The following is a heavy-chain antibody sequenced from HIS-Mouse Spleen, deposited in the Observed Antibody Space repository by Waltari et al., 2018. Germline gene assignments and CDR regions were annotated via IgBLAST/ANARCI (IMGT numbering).Heavy chain of an antibody. J-gene: IGHJ4*02. V-gene: IGHV4-38-2*02. CDR2: IYHSWST. CDR1: GYSISSGYS. CDR3: ARASVIQLWVPFDY. Sequence: QVQLQESGPGLVKPSETLSPTCTVSGYSISSGYSSGWIRTPPGKRLEWIGSIYHSWSTYYNPSLKSRVTISVDTSKNQFSLKLSSVTAADTAVYYCARASVIQLWVPFDYWGQGTLVTVSS. D-gene: IGHD5-18*01.